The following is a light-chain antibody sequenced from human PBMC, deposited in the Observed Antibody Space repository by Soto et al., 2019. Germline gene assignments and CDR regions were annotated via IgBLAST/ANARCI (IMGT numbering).Light chain of an antibody. CDR1: QSVGCD. CDR2: GAV. J-gene: IGKJ2*01. CDR3: QQYNAWPRT. V-gene: IGKV3-15*01. Sequence: EIVMTQSPITLSVSPGERATLSCRASQSVGCDLAWYQQIPGQPPRLLIYGAVTRATGVAARFSGGGSGTEFTLTVDSLQSEDLAFYYCQQYNAWPRTFGQGTKLEI.